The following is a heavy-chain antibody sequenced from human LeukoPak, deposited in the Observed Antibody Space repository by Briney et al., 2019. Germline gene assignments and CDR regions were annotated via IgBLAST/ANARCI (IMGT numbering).Heavy chain of an antibody. D-gene: IGHD3-10*01. CDR1: GFTFSSYG. J-gene: IGHJ1*01. CDR3: AKGVRWFGELHDYFQH. CDR2: ISYDGSNK. V-gene: IGHV3-30*18. Sequence: PGGSLRLSCAASGFTFSSYGMHWVRQAPGKGLEWVAVISYDGSNKYYADSVKGRFTISRDNSKNTLYLQMNSLRAEDTAVYYCAKGVRWFGELHDYFQHWGQGTLVTVSS.